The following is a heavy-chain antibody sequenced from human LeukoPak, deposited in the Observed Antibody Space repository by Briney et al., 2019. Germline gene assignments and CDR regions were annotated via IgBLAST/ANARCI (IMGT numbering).Heavy chain of an antibody. V-gene: IGHV6-1*01. CDR3: ARGAVDSSGWYGEFDY. CDR1: GDSVSSNSAA. J-gene: IGHJ4*02. CDR2: TYYRSKWYN. Sequence: SQTLSLTCAISGDSVSSNSAAWNWIRQSPSRGLEWPGRTYYRSKWYNDYAVSVKSRITINPDTSKNQFSLQLNSVTPEDTAVYYCARGAVDSSGWYGEFDYWGQGTLVTVSS. D-gene: IGHD6-19*01.